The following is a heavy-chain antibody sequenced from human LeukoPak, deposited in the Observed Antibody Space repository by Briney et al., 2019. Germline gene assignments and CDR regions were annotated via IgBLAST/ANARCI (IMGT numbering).Heavy chain of an antibody. D-gene: IGHD3-22*01. J-gene: IGHJ4*02. CDR1: GFTFSSYA. V-gene: IGHV3-23*01. Sequence: GGSLRLSCAASGFTFSSYAMSWVRQAPGKGLEWVSGISGSATGAYYADSVKGRFTISRDNSLNTLYLQMNSLRAEDTAVYYCASQDSSGIDYWGQGTLVTVSS. CDR3: ASQDSSGIDY. CDR2: ISGSATGA.